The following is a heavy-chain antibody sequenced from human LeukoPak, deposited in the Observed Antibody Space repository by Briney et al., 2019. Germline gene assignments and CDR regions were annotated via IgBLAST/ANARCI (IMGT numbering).Heavy chain of an antibody. CDR1: GGSISTSTYC. CDR2: ISYSGTT. J-gene: IGHJ4*01. CDR3: ARHPGGAWHADY. V-gene: IGHV4-39*01. D-gene: IGHD6-25*01. Sequence: PSETLSLTCTVSGGSISTSTYCWGWIRQPPGKGLEWIGSISYSGTTYYNPSLKSRVTISVDTSNNQFSLRLTSVTAADTAVYFCARHPGGAWHADYWGHGNLVTVSS.